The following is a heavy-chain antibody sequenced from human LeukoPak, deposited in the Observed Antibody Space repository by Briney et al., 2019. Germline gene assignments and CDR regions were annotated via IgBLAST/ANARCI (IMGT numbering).Heavy chain of an antibody. J-gene: IGHJ4*02. Sequence: SETLSLTCAVYGGSFSGYYWSWIRQPPGKGLEWIGEINHSGSTNYNPSLKSRVTISVDTSKNQFSLKLSSVTAADTAVYYCARQKAGRWLQSPVRNHFDYWGQGTLVTVSS. D-gene: IGHD5-24*01. V-gene: IGHV4-34*01. CDR3: ARQKAGRWLQSPVRNHFDY. CDR2: INHSGST. CDR1: GGSFSGYY.